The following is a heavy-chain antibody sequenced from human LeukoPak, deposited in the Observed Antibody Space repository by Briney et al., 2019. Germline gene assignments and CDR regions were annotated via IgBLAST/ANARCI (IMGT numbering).Heavy chain of an antibody. CDR2: TRNKANSYTT. D-gene: IGHD3-10*01. Sequence: PGGSLRLSCAASGFTFSDHYMDWVRQAPGKGLEWVGRTRNKANSYTTEYAASVKGRFTISRDNAKNSLYLQMNSLRAEDTAVYYCASNGDHYYGSGSYGAFDIWGQGTMVTVSS. CDR1: GFTFSDHY. V-gene: IGHV3-72*01. J-gene: IGHJ3*02. CDR3: ASNGDHYYGSGSYGAFDI.